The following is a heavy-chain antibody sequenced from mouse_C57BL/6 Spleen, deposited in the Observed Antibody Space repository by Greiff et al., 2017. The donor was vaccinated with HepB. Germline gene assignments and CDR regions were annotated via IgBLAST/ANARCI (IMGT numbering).Heavy chain of an antibody. V-gene: IGHV1-82*01. Sequence: QVQLQQSGPELVKPGASVKISCKASGYAFSSSWMNWVQQRPGKGLEWIGRIYPGDGDTNYNGKFKGKATLTADKSSSTAYMQLSSLTSEDSAVYFCARRGDFDYWGQGTTLTVSS. J-gene: IGHJ2*01. CDR1: GYAFSSSW. CDR2: IYPGDGDT. CDR3: ARRGDFDY.